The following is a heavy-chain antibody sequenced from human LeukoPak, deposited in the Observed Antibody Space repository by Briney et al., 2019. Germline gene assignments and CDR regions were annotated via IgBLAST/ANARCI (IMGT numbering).Heavy chain of an antibody. CDR1: GFTFSDYS. D-gene: IGHD2/OR15-2a*01. V-gene: IGHV3-48*02. J-gene: IGHJ3*01. CDR3: VRGYYSNSFDF. Sequence: GGSLRLSCAASGFTFSDYSMSWVRQAPGKGLEWVSFISNSDDTRYYADSVRDRFTTSRDDAKNSLYLQMSSLRDGDTAVYYCVRGYYSNSFDFWGQGTVVTVSS. CDR2: ISNSDDTR.